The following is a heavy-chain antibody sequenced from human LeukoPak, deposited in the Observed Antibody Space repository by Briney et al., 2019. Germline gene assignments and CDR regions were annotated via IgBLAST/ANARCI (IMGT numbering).Heavy chain of an antibody. D-gene: IGHD3-22*01. Sequence: ASVKVSCKASGYIFTSYGISWVRQPPGQGLEWMVWISAYNGNTNYAQKFQGRVTMTTDTSTSTAYMELRSLRSDDTAVYYCARVSRPDYYDSSGYYPNDAFDIWGQGTMVTVSS. CDR1: GYIFTSYG. V-gene: IGHV1-18*01. CDR2: ISAYNGNT. J-gene: IGHJ3*02. CDR3: ARVSRPDYYDSSGYYPNDAFDI.